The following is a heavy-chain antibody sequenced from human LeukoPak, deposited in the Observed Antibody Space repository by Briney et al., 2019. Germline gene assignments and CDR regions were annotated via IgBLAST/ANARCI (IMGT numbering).Heavy chain of an antibody. CDR2: IYTSGST. J-gene: IGHJ3*02. CDR1: GGSISSYY. V-gene: IGHV4-4*07. Sequence: SETLSLTCTVSGGSISSYYWSWIRQPAGKGLEWIGRIYTSGSTNYNPSLKSRVTISVDTSKNQFSLKLSSVTAADTAVYYWARVPRWLQLRDAFDIWGQGTMVTVSS. D-gene: IGHD5-24*01. CDR3: ARVPRWLQLRDAFDI.